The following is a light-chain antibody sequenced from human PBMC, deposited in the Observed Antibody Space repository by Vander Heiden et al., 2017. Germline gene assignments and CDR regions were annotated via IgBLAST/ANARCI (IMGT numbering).Light chain of an antibody. V-gene: IGLV3-21*04. J-gene: IGLJ2*01. CDR3: QMGDGNSDDVV. CDR1: NIGTKS. Sequence: SFVLTQPPSVSVASGKTARISSGGNNIGTKSVHWYQQKPGQAPVVVIYYDSDRPSGIPERVSGANAGNTATMTISRVEAGDEADYYCQMGDGNSDDVVFGGGTKLTVL. CDR2: YDS.